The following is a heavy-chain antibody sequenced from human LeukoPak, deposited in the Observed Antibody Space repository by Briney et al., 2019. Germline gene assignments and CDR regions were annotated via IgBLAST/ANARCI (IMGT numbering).Heavy chain of an antibody. J-gene: IGHJ5*02. D-gene: IGHD6-13*01. Sequence: SETLSLTCTVSGGSISSSSYYWVWIRQPPGTGLEWIGSVYYSGSTYYNPSLKSRVTISVDTSKNQFSLKLTSVTAADTAVYYCARLGIAAGRFDPWGQGTLVTVSS. CDR2: VYYSGST. V-gene: IGHV4-39*07. CDR1: GGSISSSSYY. CDR3: ARLGIAAGRFDP.